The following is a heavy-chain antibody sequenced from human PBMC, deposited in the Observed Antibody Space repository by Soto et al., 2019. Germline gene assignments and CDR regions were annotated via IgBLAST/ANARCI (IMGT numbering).Heavy chain of an antibody. Sequence: QIQLVQSGGEVKKPGASVKVSCKSSGYNFISHSITWVRQAPGQGLEWMGRISAYNGNTNHAQKYQGRLTMPTATSTSTAYMELRSLRSDDTAVYYCARGAFCGGAPGCRDMDVWGQGTTVTVSS. J-gene: IGHJ6*02. CDR1: GYNFISHS. CDR3: ARGAFCGGAPGCRDMDV. D-gene: IGHD2-21*01. V-gene: IGHV1-18*01. CDR2: ISAYNGNT.